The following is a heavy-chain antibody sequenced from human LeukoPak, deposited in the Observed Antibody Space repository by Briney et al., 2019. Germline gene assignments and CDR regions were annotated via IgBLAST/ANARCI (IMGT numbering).Heavy chain of an antibody. CDR2: INSDGSST. D-gene: IGHD4-11*01. CDR1: GFTFSSYW. Sequence: TGRSLRLSCAASGFTFSSYWMHWVRQAPGKGLVWVSRINSDGSSTSYADSVKGRFTISRDNDKNTLYLQMNSLRAEDTAVYYCAREHDCSNHFDYWGQGTLVTVSS. J-gene: IGHJ4*02. CDR3: AREHDCSNHFDY. V-gene: IGHV3-74*01.